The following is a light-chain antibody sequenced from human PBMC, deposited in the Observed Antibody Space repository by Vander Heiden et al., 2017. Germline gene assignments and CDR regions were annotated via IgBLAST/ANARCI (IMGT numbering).Light chain of an antibody. J-gene: IGLJ1*01. Sequence: QSALTQPPSASGSPGQSVTISCTGTSSDIGSYDYVAWYQQPPGEAPRLMIFEVSKRPSGVPDRFSGSKSGNTASLTVSGLQVEDEADYYCSSYAGSYIYVFGTGTRVTVL. CDR2: EVS. V-gene: IGLV2-8*01. CDR1: SSDIGSYDY. CDR3: SSYAGSYIYV.